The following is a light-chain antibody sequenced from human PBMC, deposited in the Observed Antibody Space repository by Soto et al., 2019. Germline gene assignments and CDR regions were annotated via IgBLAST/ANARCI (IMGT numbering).Light chain of an antibody. V-gene: IGLV2-14*01. J-gene: IGLJ1*01. Sequence: QSALTQPASVSGSPGQSITISCTGTGSDVGGYNFVSWYQQHPGKAPQLMLYQVRNRPSGVSDRFSGSKSGNTASLTISGLQAEDEADYYCCSYTSSSTLLYLFGTGTKLTVL. CDR1: GSDVGGYNF. CDR2: QVR. CDR3: CSYTSSSTLLYL.